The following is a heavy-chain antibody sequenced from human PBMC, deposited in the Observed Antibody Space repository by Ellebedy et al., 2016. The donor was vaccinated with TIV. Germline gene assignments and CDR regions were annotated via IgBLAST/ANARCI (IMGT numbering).Heavy chain of an antibody. CDR2: ISGRGGST. V-gene: IGHV3-23*01. J-gene: IGHJ4*02. CDR3: AKDRGAVAGTGSDY. D-gene: IGHD6-19*01. CDR1: GFTFSNYA. Sequence: PGGSLRLSCAASGFTFSNYAMSWVRQAPGKGLEWVSTISGRGGSTYYADSVKGRFTISRGNDKNTVSLQMNSLRVEDTAVYYCAKDRGAVAGTGSDYWGQGTLVTVSS.